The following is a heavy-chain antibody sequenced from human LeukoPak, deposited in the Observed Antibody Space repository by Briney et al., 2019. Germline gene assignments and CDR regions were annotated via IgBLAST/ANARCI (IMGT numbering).Heavy chain of an antibody. CDR2: TYYRSKWYN. CDR1: RDSVSSDSAA. J-gene: IGHJ4*02. Sequence: SQTLSLTSAISRDSVSSDSAAWSWIRQSPSRGLEWLGRTYYRSKWYNDYAISVKSRITIDPDTSKNQFSLQLNSVTPEDTAVYYCARGVHSYYFEYWGQGTLVTVSS. CDR3: ARGVHSYYFEY. D-gene: IGHD2-15*01. V-gene: IGHV6-1*01.